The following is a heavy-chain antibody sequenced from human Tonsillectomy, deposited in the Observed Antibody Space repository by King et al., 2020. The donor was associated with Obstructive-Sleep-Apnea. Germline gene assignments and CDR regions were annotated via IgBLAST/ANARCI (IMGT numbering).Heavy chain of an antibody. CDR1: GFTFSSYA. CDR2: ISGSGGST. V-gene: IGHV3-23*04. CDR3: AKDPILWFGDGHKYYYYGMDV. J-gene: IGHJ6*02. D-gene: IGHD3-10*01. Sequence: VQLVESGGGLVQPGGSLRLSCAASGFTFSSYAMSWVRQAPGKGLEWVSAISGSGGSTYYADSVKGRFTISRDNSKNTLYLQMNSLRAEDTAVYYCAKDPILWFGDGHKYYYYGMDVWGQGTTVTVSS.